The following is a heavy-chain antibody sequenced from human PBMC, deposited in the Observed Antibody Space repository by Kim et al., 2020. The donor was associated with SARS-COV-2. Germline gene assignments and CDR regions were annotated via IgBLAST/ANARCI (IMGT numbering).Heavy chain of an antibody. CDR2: ISSNGGST. CDR3: VKQVLRYFDWPYYFDY. D-gene: IGHD3-9*01. CDR1: GFTFSSYA. Sequence: GGSLRLSCSASGFTFSSYAMHWVRQAPGKGLEYVSAISSNGGSTYYADSVKGRFTISRDNSKNTLYLQMSSLRAEDTAVYYCVKQVLRYFDWPYYFDYWGQGTLVTVSS. J-gene: IGHJ4*02. V-gene: IGHV3-64D*06.